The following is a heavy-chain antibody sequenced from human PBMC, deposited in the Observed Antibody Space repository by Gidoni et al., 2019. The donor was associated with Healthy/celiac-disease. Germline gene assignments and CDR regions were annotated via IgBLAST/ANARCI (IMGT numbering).Heavy chain of an antibody. D-gene: IGHD6-13*01. CDR2: ISYDGSNK. J-gene: IGHJ4*02. CDR1: GFTFSSYG. V-gene: IGHV3-30*18. Sequence: QVQLVESGGGVVQPGRSLRLSCAASGFTFSSYGMHWVRQAPGKGLEWVAVISYDGSNKYYADSVKGRFTISRDNSKNTLYLQMNSLRAEDTAVYYCAKDGVDVLAAARIRGTYFDYWGQGTLVTVSS. CDR3: AKDGVDVLAAARIRGTYFDY.